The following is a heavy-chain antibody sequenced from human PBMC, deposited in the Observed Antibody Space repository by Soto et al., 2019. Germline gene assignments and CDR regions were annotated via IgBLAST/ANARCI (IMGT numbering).Heavy chain of an antibody. D-gene: IGHD2-2*02. CDR1: GGSFSGYY. Sequence: SETLSLTCAVYGGSFSGYYWSWIRQPPGKGLEWIGEINHSGSTKYNPSLKSRVTISVDTSKNQFSLKLSSVTAADTAVYYCARGHPPAAIVVVPAAIRAFDIWGQGTMVTVSS. CDR2: INHSGST. CDR3: ARGHPPAAIVVVPAAIRAFDI. V-gene: IGHV4-34*01. J-gene: IGHJ3*02.